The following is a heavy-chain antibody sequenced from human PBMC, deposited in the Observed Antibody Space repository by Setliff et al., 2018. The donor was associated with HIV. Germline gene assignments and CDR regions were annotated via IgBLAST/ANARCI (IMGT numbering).Heavy chain of an antibody. CDR2: MYTSGST. J-gene: IGHJ3*02. Sequence: PSETLSLTCTVSGGSISSYYWSWIRQPPGKGLEWIGHMYTSGSTTYNPSLKSRVTLSVDTSRNQFSPKLSSVTAADTAVYYCARAINKSFDIWGQGTMVTV. CDR1: GGSISSYY. CDR3: ARAINKSFDI. V-gene: IGHV4-4*08.